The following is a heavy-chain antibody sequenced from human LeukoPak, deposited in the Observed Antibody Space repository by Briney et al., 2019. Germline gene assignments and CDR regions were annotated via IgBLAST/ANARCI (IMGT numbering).Heavy chain of an antibody. Sequence: PSETLSLTCAMYGGSLSDYYWSWIRQPPGKGLEYIGEINHSGSTNYNPSLKSRVTISVDMSKNQFSLKLTSVTAADTAVYYRARIKISDEDWYFDLWGRGTPVTVSP. CDR2: INHSGST. CDR1: GGSLSDYY. V-gene: IGHV4-34*01. J-gene: IGHJ2*01. CDR3: ARIKISDEDWYFDL.